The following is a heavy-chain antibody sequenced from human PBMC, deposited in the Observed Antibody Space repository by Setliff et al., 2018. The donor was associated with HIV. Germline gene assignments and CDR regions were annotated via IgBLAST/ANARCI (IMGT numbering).Heavy chain of an antibody. Sequence: SETLSLTCTVSGASITSHYWSWIRQSPGRELEWIGYIYSTGSTHYNPSLQSRVSISMDASKNKFSLKVTSVTSADTAVYYCAKGAGFYGDYTFDYWGQGNLVTVSS. CDR3: AKGAGFYGDYTFDY. V-gene: IGHV4-59*11. CDR1: GASITSHY. CDR2: IYSTGST. J-gene: IGHJ4*02. D-gene: IGHD4-17*01.